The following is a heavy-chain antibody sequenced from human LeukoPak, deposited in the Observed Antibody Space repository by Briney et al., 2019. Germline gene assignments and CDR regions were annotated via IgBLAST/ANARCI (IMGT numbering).Heavy chain of an antibody. Sequence: KSSETLSLTCTVSGGSLSSAYWSWIRQPPGQGLEWIGYIYYSENINNNPSLKSRVTISVDTSKNQFSLKLSSVTAADTAVYYCARGATWIQLRGGYDYWGQGTLVTVSS. CDR3: ARGATWIQLRGGYDY. CDR2: IYYSENI. V-gene: IGHV4-59*08. CDR1: GGSLSSAY. J-gene: IGHJ4*02. D-gene: IGHD5-18*01.